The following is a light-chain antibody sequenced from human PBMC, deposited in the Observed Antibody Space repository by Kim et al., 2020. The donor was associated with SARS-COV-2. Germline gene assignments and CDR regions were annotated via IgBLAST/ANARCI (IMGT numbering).Light chain of an antibody. Sequence: LSPGERATPSCRASQSVTCYPLAWYQPKPGQAPRLLIYGASRRATGIPSRFSGSGSGTDFTLTISRLEPEDFAVYFCHQYGISRTFGQGTKVDIK. V-gene: IGKV3-20*01. J-gene: IGKJ1*01. CDR3: HQYGISRT. CDR2: GAS. CDR1: QSVTCYP.